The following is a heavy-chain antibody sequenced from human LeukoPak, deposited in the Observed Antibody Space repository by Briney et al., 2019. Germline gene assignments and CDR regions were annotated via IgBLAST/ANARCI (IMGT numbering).Heavy chain of an antibody. CDR3: AKPGGYCSSTSCLYYFDY. CDR2: IRYDGSNK. CDR1: GFTFSSYG. Sequence: GGSLRLSCAASGFTFSSYGMHWVRQAPGKGLEWVAFIRYDGSNKYYADSVKGRFTISRDNSKNTLYLQMNSLRAGDTAVYYCAKPGGYCSSTSCLYYFDYWGQGTLVTVSS. V-gene: IGHV3-30*02. D-gene: IGHD2-2*03. J-gene: IGHJ4*02.